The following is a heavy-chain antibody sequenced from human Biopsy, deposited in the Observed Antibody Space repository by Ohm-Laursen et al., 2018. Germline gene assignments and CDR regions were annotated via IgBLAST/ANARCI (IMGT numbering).Heavy chain of an antibody. CDR2: ITADEK. J-gene: IGHJ3*02. D-gene: IGHD1-26*01. CDR3: ARVFGGAYYSYAFDI. V-gene: IGHV1-18*04. CDR1: DYTFYSYG. Sequence: VASVKVSCKVSDYTFYSYGITWVRRAPGQGLEWMGWITADEKNSAPKFQGRVTMTTDMSTSTAYMELRGLKSDDTAVYYCARVFGGAYYSYAFDIWGQGTLVSVSS.